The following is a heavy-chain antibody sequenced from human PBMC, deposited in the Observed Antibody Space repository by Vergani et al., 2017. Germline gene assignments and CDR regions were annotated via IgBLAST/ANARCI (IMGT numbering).Heavy chain of an antibody. D-gene: IGHD2-8*01. J-gene: IGHJ6*03. Sequence: QVQLQQWGGGLLKPSETLSLTCVVNGGSFTSYHWTWIRQSPGEGLEWVGDIDHTGRPDYNPSLNSRLTMSVDKSRNQFSLTLNSVTATDTAIYFCSRGNTDTNGQLYYYYYMDVWGQGTAVTVS. CDR2: IDHTGRP. V-gene: IGHV4-34*01. CDR3: SRGNTDTNGQLYYYYYMDV. CDR1: GGSFTSYH.